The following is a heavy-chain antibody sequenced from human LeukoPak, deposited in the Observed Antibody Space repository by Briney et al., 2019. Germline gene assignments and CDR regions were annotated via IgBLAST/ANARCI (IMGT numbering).Heavy chain of an antibody. V-gene: IGHV3-30*04. CDR3: ARDRSVVVPAASGVRTYYYYYGMDV. J-gene: IGHJ6*02. CDR1: GFTFSSYA. CDR2: ISYDGRNK. D-gene: IGHD2-2*01. Sequence: GGSLRLSCAASGFTFSSYAMSWVRQAPGKGLEWVAVISYDGRNKYYTDSVKGRFTISRDNSKNTLYLQMNSLRVEDTAVYYCARDRSVVVPAASGVRTYYYYYGMDVWGQGTTVTVSS.